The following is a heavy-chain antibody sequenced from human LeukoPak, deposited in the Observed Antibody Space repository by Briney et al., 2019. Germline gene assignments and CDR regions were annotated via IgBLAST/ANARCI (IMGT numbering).Heavy chain of an antibody. Sequence: GGSLRLSCAASGFTFSSYWIHWVRQAPVKGLVWVSRINTDGSRTTYADSVKGRFTISRDNAKNTVYLQMNSLGAEDTAVYYCARAGDYRFDYWGQGTLVTVSS. J-gene: IGHJ4*02. CDR3: ARAGDYRFDY. V-gene: IGHV3-74*01. CDR1: GFTFSSYW. CDR2: INTDGSRT. D-gene: IGHD3-16*01.